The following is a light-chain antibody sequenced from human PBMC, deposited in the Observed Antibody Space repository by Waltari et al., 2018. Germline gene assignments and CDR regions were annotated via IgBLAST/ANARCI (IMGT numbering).Light chain of an antibody. V-gene: IGKV3-11*01. CDR3: QQRSNWPPLT. CDR1: QNVGIF. Sequence: EIVFTQSPSTLSLSPGQRATLSCRASQNVGIFLAWYQQKPGQAPRLLIYETSKRATGIPARFSGSGSGTDFALTISSLEPEDFAVYYCQQRSNWPPLTFGGGTRVEIK. J-gene: IGKJ4*01. CDR2: ETS.